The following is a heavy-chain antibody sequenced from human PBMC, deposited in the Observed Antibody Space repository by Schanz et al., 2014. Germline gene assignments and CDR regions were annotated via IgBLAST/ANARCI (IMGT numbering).Heavy chain of an antibody. CDR1: GFTFRSYS. CDR3: AKVAPAATYLDS. CDR2: ISGSGGST. Sequence: EVQLLESGGGLVQPGGSLRLSCAASGFTFRSYSMNWVRQAPGKGLEWVSAISGSGGSTVYADSVKGRFTISRDNSNNTVFLQMNSLRAEDTAVYYCAKVAPAATYLDSWGLGTLVTVSS. V-gene: IGHV3-23*01. D-gene: IGHD2-2*01. J-gene: IGHJ4*02.